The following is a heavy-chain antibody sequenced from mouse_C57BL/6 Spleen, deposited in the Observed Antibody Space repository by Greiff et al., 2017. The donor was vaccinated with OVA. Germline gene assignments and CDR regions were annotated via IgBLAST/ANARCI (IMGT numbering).Heavy chain of an antibody. D-gene: IGHD1-1*01. V-gene: IGHV2-5*01. J-gene: IGHJ1*03. CDR2: IWRGGST. CDR1: GFSLTSYG. Sequence: QVQLQQSGPGLVQPSQSLSITCTVSGFSLTSYGVHWVRQSPGKGLEWLGVIWRGGSTDYNAAFMSRLSITKDNSKSQVFFKMNSLQADDTAIYXCAKSYYGSSSDWYFDVWGTGTAVTVSS. CDR3: AKSYYGSSSDWYFDV.